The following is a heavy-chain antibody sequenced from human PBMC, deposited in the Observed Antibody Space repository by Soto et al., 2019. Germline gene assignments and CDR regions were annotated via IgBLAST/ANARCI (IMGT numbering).Heavy chain of an antibody. CDR1: GGTFSSYT. Sequence: QVQLVQSGAEVKKPGSSVKVSCKASGGTFSSYTISWVRQAPGQGLEWMGRIIPILGIANYAQKFQGRVTITADKSTSTAYMELRRLRSEDTAVYYCATLTGIALYGMEVWGQGTTVTVSS. CDR2: IIPILGIA. D-gene: IGHD6-13*01. V-gene: IGHV1-69*02. CDR3: ATLTGIALYGMEV. J-gene: IGHJ6*02.